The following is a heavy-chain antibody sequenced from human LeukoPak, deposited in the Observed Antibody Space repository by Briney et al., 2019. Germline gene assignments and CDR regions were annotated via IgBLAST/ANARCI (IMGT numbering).Heavy chain of an antibody. CDR2: ISFDGSQQ. CDR1: GFTFSGYG. D-gene: IGHD1-14*01. CDR3: AKQEIGTTWSAGY. Sequence: GGSLRLSCAASGFTFSGYGMHWVPQAPGKGLEWVAVISFDGSQQYYADSVKGRFTISRDDSKNMLYLQMSSLRAEDTAVYYCAKQEIGTTWSAGYWGQGTLVTVSS. J-gene: IGHJ4*02. V-gene: IGHV3-30*18.